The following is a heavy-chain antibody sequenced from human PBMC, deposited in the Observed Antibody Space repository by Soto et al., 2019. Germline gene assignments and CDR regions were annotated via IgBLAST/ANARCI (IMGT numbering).Heavy chain of an antibody. CDR3: ARQRYYYDSSGYSAYYYYYGMDV. J-gene: IGHJ6*02. CDR1: GYSFTSYW. V-gene: IGHV5-51*01. Sequence: GESLKISCKGSGYSFTSYWIGWVRQMPGKGLEWMGIIYPGDSDTRYSPSFQGQVTISADKSISTAYLQWSSLKASDTAMYYCARQRYYYDSSGYSAYYYYYGMDVWGQGTTVTVPS. D-gene: IGHD3-22*01. CDR2: IYPGDSDT.